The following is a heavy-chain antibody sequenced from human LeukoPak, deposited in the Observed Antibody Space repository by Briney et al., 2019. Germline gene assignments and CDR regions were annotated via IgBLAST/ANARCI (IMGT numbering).Heavy chain of an antibody. CDR1: GFTVSSNY. D-gene: IGHD3-10*01. V-gene: IGHV3-53*01. CDR3: ARGTDYYGSGTGGAFDI. Sequence: PGGSLRLSCAASGFTVSSNYMSWVRQAPGKGLEWVSVIYSGGSTYYADSVKGRFTISRDNSKNTLYLQMNSLRAEDTAVYYCARGTDYYGSGTGGAFDIWGQGTMVTVSS. J-gene: IGHJ3*02. CDR2: IYSGGST.